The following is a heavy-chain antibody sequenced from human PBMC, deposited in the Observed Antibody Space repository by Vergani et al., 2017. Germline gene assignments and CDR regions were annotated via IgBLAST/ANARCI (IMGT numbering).Heavy chain of an antibody. J-gene: IGHJ6*02. V-gene: IGHV4-34*01. CDR3: ARGPNRRYYGMDV. CDR2: INHSGST. D-gene: IGHD2-8*01. Sequence: QLQESGPGLVKPSETLSLTCAVYGGSFSGYYWSWIRQPPGKGLEWIGEINHSGSTNYNPSLKSRVTISVDTSKNQFSLKLSSVTAADTAVYYCARGPNRRYYGMDVWGQGTTVTVSS. CDR1: GGSFSGYY.